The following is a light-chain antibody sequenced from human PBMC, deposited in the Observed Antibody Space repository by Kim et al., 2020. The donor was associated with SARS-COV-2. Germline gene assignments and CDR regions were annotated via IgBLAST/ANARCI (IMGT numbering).Light chain of an antibody. CDR1: QSISRY. V-gene: IGKV1-5*03. J-gene: IGKJ1*01. CDR2: KAS. CDR3: QQRWT. Sequence: SSLSASVGDRVTITCRASQSISRYLNWYQQKPGKAPKLLIYKASSLESGVPSRFSGSGSGTEFTLTISSLQPDDFATYYCQQRWTFGQGTKVDIK.